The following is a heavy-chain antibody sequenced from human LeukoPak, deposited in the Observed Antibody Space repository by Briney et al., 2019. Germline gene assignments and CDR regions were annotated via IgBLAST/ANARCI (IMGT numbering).Heavy chain of an antibody. D-gene: IGHD7-27*01. CDR3: ARGPLGILTSFYYYGMDV. Sequence: GASVKVSCKASGYTFTSYDINWVRQATGQGLEWMGWMNPNSGNTGYAQKFQGRVTMTRNTSISTAYMELSSLRSEDTAVYYCARGPLGILTSFYYYGMDVWGQGTTVTVSS. J-gene: IGHJ6*02. CDR1: GYTFTSYD. CDR2: MNPNSGNT. V-gene: IGHV1-8*01.